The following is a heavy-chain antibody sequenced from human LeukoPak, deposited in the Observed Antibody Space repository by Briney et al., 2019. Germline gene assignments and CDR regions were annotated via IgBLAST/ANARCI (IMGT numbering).Heavy chain of an antibody. D-gene: IGHD2-2*01. CDR1: GFTFSSYA. V-gene: IGHV3-23*01. J-gene: IGHJ4*02. Sequence: GGSLRLSCAVSGFTFSSYAMSWVRQAPGKGLEWVSGISGSGGSTDYADSVKGRFTISRDNSKNMVYLQMNSLRAEDTAVYYCAKDREVIVPAAGDYWGQGTLVTVSS. CDR3: AKDREVIVPAAGDY. CDR2: ISGSGGST.